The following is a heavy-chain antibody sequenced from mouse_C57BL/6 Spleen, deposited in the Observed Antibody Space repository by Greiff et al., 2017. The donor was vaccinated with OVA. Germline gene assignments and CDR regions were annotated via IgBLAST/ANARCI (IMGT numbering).Heavy chain of an antibody. Sequence: EVQLVESGPGLVKPSQSLSLTCSVTGYSITSGYYWNWIRQFPGNKLEWMGYISYDGSNNYNPSLKNRISITRDTSKNQFFLKLNSVTTEDTATYYCARDEGWSFAYWGQGTLVTVSA. CDR1: GYSITSGYY. V-gene: IGHV3-6*01. J-gene: IGHJ3*01. CDR3: ARDEGWSFAY. CDR2: ISYDGSN.